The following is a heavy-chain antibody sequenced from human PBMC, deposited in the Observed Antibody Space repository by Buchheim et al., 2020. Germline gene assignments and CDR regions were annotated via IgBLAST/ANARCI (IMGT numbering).Heavy chain of an antibody. Sequence: QVQLVQSGAEVKKPGSSVKVSCKASGGTFSSYTISWVRQAPGQGLEWMGRIIPILGIANYAQKFQGRVTITADKSTSTAYMELSSLRSEDTAVYYCARDASYDILMLGSGMDVWGQGTT. CDR3: ARDASYDILMLGSGMDV. D-gene: IGHD3-9*01. V-gene: IGHV1-69*08. J-gene: IGHJ6*02. CDR2: IIPILGIA. CDR1: GGTFSSYT.